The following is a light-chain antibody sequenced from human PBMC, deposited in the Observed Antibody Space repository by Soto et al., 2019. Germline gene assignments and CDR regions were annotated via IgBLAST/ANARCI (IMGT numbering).Light chain of an antibody. Sequence: SVLTQPGSVSGSPGQSIAISCTGXSSDVGGYNSVSWYQQHPGKAPNLMIYNVSNRPSGVSDRFSGSKSGNTASLTISWLQAEDEADYYCSSYTSSNTYVFGTGTKVTVL. CDR3: SSYTSSNTYV. CDR2: NVS. V-gene: IGLV2-14*03. J-gene: IGLJ1*01. CDR1: SSDVGGYNS.